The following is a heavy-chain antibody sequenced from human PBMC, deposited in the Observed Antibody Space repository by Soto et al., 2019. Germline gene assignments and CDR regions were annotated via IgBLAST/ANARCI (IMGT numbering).Heavy chain of an antibody. J-gene: IGHJ1*01. V-gene: IGHV6-1*01. CDR3: AREGRPLAAVAGGNFHH. CDR2: TYYRSKWYN. Sequence: SQTLSLTCAIPGDSVSSNSAAWNCIRQSPSRGLEWLGRTYYRSKWYNDYAVSVKSRITINPDTSKNQFSLQLNSVTPEDTAVYYCAREGRPLAAVAGGNFHHWGQGTLVTVAS. D-gene: IGHD6-19*01. CDR1: GDSVSSNSAA.